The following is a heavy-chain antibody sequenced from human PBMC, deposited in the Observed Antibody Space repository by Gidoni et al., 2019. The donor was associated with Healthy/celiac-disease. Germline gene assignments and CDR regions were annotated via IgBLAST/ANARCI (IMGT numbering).Heavy chain of an antibody. Sequence: QVQLQESGPGLVKPSETLSLTCTVSGGSISSYYWSWIRQPAGKGLEWIGRIYTRGSTNYNPSLKSRVTMSVDTSNNQFSLKLSSVTAADTAVYYCARGSRRAVAGTVIRPSFDYWGQGTLVTVSS. CDR3: ARGSRRAVAGTVIRPSFDY. V-gene: IGHV4-4*07. D-gene: IGHD6-19*01. CDR2: IYTRGST. CDR1: GGSISSYY. J-gene: IGHJ4*02.